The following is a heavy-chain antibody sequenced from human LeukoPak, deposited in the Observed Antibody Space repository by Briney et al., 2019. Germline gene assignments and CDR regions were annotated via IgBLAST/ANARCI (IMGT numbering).Heavy chain of an antibody. CDR1: GXXFSSXA. CDR2: ISYDGSNK. CDR3: GKKKYSSGWDGFDV. Sequence: SLRLSXXXXGXXFSSXAMHWVRQAPGKGLEWVAVISYDGSNKYYADSVKGRFTISRDNSKNTLYLQMNSLGAEDTAVYYCGKKKYSSGWDGFDVWGQGTLVTVSS. V-gene: IGHV3-30*04. D-gene: IGHD6-19*01. J-gene: IGHJ3*01.